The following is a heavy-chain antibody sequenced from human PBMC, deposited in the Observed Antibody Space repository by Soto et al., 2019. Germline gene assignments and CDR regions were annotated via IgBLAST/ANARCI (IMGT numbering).Heavy chain of an antibody. V-gene: IGHV3-23*01. CDR3: AKNYGSVTFGWFDP. CDR1: GFTFSSYA. J-gene: IGHJ5*02. D-gene: IGHD3-10*01. CDR2: ISGSGGST. Sequence: PGGSLRLSCAASGFTFSSYAMSWVRQAPGKGLEWVSAISGSGGSTYYADSVKGRFTISRDNSKNTLYLQMNSLRAEDTAVYYCAKNYGSVTFGWFDPWGQGTLVTVST.